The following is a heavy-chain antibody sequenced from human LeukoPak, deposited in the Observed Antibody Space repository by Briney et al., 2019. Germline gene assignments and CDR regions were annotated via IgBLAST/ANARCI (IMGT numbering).Heavy chain of an antibody. CDR3: ARGQDTVVTSRDAFDI. J-gene: IGHJ3*02. CDR1: GFTFSSYG. V-gene: IGHV3-30*02. CDR2: IRYDGSNK. D-gene: IGHD4-23*01. Sequence: GGSLRLSCAASGFTFSSYGMHWARQAPGKGLEWVAFIRYDGSNKYYADSVKGRFTISRDNSKNTLYLQMNSLRAEDTAVYYCARGQDTVVTSRDAFDIWGQGTMVTVPS.